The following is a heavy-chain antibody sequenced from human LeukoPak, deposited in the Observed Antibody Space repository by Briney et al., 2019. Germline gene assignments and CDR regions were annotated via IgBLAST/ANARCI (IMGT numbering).Heavy chain of an antibody. Sequence: GGSLRLSCVASGFTFSSHDMHWVPQATGEGLEWVSAIGTDGATYYPGSLKGRFTISRENAKSSLYLHMNSLRAGDTAVYYCARVTVRNAFDLWGQGTVVTVSS. V-gene: IGHV3-13*04. D-gene: IGHD4-17*01. CDR3: ARVTVRNAFDL. CDR1: GFTFSSHD. J-gene: IGHJ3*01. CDR2: IGTDGAT.